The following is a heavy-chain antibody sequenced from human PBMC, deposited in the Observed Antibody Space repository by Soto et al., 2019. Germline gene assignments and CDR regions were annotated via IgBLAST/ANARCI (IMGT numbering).Heavy chain of an antibody. CDR3: ARHGGRTGTTSSSGGGA. J-gene: IGHJ5*02. Sequence: PGESPKISCNGSGYRFTSYWISRVRQMPGKGLGLRGRIDPSDSYTNYSPSIQGHDTITADKPISTAYLQWSSLKASDTAMYYCARHGGRTGTTSSSGGGAWGQGTLVTVSS. V-gene: IGHV5-10-1*01. CDR2: IDPSDSYT. D-gene: IGHD1-7*01. CDR1: GYRFTSYW.